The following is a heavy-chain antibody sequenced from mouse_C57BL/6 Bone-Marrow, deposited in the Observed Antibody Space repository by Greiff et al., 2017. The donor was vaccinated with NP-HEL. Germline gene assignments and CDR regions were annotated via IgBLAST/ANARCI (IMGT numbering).Heavy chain of an antibody. CDR1: EYTFTDYY. CDR2: INPNNGGT. D-gene: IGHD2-4*01. CDR3: ARGGIYYDYDDYAMDY. J-gene: IGHJ4*01. Sequence: VQLQQSGPELEKPGASVKISCKASEYTFTDYYMNWVKQSHGKSLEWIGDINPNNGGTSYNQKFKGKATLTVDKSSSTAYMELRSLTSEDSAVYYCARGGIYYDYDDYAMDYWGQGTSVTVSS. V-gene: IGHV1-26*01.